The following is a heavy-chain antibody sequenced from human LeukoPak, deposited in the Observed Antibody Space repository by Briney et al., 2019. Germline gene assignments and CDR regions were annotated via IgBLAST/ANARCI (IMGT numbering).Heavy chain of an antibody. CDR3: ARGRGGQLVDY. CDR1: GGSISSYH. Sequence: SETLSLTCTVSGGSISSYHWSWIRQPPGKGLEWIGYIYYSGSTNYNPSLKSRVTISVDTSKNQFSLKLSSVTAADTAVYYCARGRGGQLVDYWGQGTLVTVSS. CDR2: IYYSGST. V-gene: IGHV4-59*01. D-gene: IGHD6-13*01. J-gene: IGHJ4*02.